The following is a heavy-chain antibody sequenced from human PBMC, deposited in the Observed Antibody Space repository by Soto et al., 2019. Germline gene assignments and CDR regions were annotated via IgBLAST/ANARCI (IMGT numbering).Heavy chain of an antibody. Sequence: SVKVSCKASGGTFSIYAISWVRQAPGQGLEWMGGIIPIFGTANYAQKFQGRVTITADESTSTAYMELSSLRSEDTAVYYCARPAGDYYDSSGYYVFDYWGQGTLVTVAS. D-gene: IGHD3-22*01. CDR2: IIPIFGTA. CDR1: GGTFSIYA. V-gene: IGHV1-69*13. J-gene: IGHJ4*02. CDR3: ARPAGDYYDSSGYYVFDY.